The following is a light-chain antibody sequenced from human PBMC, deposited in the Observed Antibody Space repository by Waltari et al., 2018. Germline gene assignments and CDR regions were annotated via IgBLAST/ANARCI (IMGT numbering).Light chain of an antibody. CDR2: DTS. V-gene: IGLV7-46*01. CDR3: LLSYSGAHVV. CDR1: TGAVTSDHY. J-gene: IGLJ2*01. Sequence: QAVVTQEPSLTVSPGGTVTLTCGSSTGAVTSDHYPYWFQQKSGQVPRTLIYDTSNKHSWTPARFSGSLLGGKAALTLSGAQPEDEAEYYCLLSYSGAHVVFGGGTKLTVL.